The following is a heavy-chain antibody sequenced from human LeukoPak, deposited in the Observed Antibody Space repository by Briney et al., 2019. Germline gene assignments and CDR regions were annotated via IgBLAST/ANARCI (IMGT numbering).Heavy chain of an antibody. Sequence: GALRLSCVASGFTFNNFDMSWVHQAPGKGLEWVSAISGSGGSTYYADSVKGRFTISRDNSKNTLYLQMNSLRAEDTAVYYCAKGRYCSSTSCYPSLDYWGQGTLVTVSS. V-gene: IGHV3-23*01. CDR3: AKGRYCSSTSCYPSLDY. CDR1: GFTFNNFD. J-gene: IGHJ4*02. CDR2: ISGSGGST. D-gene: IGHD2-2*01.